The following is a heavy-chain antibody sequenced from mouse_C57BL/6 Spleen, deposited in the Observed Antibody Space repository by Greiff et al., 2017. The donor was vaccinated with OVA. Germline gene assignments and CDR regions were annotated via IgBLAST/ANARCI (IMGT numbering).Heavy chain of an antibody. CDR3: ARLRSKDWYFDV. Sequence: VQLQESGAELVKPGASVKISCKASGYAFSSYWMNWVKQRPGKGLEWIGQIYPGDGDTNYNGKFKGKATLTADKSSSTAYMQLSSLTSEDSAVYFCARLRSKDWYFDVWGTGTTVTVSS. CDR1: GYAFSSYW. V-gene: IGHV1-80*01. CDR2: IYPGDGDT. D-gene: IGHD1-3*01. J-gene: IGHJ1*03.